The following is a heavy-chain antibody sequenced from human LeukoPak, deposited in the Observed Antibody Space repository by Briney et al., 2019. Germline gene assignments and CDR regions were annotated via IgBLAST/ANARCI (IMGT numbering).Heavy chain of an antibody. CDR1: EFTFSNYA. CDR2: ISFSDEST. CDR3: AKYGSGTYYNGLH. V-gene: IGHV3-23*01. D-gene: IGHD3-10*01. Sequence: GGSLRLSCAASEFTFSNYAMTWVRQAPGKGRQWVSIISFSDESTYYADSVKGRFTISRDSSKSTVYLQMNSLKDEDTAVYYCAKYGSGTYYNGLHWGQGTLVTVSS. J-gene: IGHJ4*02.